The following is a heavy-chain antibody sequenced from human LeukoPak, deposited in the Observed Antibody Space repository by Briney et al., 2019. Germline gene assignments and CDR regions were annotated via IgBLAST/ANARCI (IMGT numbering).Heavy chain of an antibody. D-gene: IGHD2-21*02. CDR1: GFTFSSYS. CDR2: ISSSSSTI. CDR3: GKSEVTIPDSH. V-gene: IGHV3-48*04. J-gene: IGHJ4*01. Sequence: GGSLRLSCAASGFTFSSYSMNWVRQAPGKGLEWVSYISSSSSTIYYADSVKGRFTISRDNAKNSLYLQMNSLRVEDTAVYYCGKSEVTIPDSHWGQGTPVTVSS.